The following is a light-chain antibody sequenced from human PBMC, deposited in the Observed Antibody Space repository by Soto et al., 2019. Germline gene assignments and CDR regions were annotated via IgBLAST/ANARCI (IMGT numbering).Light chain of an antibody. CDR3: SSYTGGNPSYV. CDR1: SSDIGTWNY. V-gene: IGLV2-14*01. Sequence: QSVLTQPASVSGSPGQSITISCIGTSSDIGTWNYVSWYRQFPGKVPKLIIYEVHKRPSGVSDRFSGSKSGNTASLTVSGLQAEDEADYYCSSYTGGNPSYVFGTGTKVTVL. J-gene: IGLJ1*01. CDR2: EVH.